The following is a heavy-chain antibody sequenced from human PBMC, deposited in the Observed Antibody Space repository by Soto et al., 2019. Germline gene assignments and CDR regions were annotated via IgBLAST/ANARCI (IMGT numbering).Heavy chain of an antibody. Sequence: QLQLQESGPGLVKPSATLSLTCTVSGGPISNDKYYWGWIRQPPETWQEWIGSIYYSGSNHSNPSLEMRVPISIDTSKKHFSPGLISVTAADTAAYYCRRKPFVVVIRYYSYMDVQCKGTTVTVSS. V-gene: IGHV4-39*01. CDR2: IYYSGSN. CDR1: GGPISNDKYY. CDR3: RRKPFVVVIRYYSYMDV. J-gene: IGHJ6*03. D-gene: IGHD2-21*01.